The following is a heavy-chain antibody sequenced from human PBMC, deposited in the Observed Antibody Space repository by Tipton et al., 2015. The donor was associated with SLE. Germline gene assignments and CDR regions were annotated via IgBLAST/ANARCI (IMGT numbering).Heavy chain of an antibody. D-gene: IGHD3-16*01. Sequence: TLSLTCTVSGDSIGRSNYYWSWIRQSPGKGLEWIGEVNHLGTIYYNASLKSRVTISIDTSKSHFSLKLTSVTAADTAVYYCARMEGMITYGGIAGLWGQGTVVTVSS. V-gene: IGHV4-39*02. CDR3: ARMEGMITYGGIAGL. CDR2: VNHLGTI. J-gene: IGHJ4*02. CDR1: GDSIGRSNYY.